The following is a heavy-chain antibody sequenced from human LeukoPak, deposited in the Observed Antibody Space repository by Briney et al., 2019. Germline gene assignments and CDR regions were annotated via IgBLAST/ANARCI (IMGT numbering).Heavy chain of an antibody. CDR1: GLAFSAHK. V-gene: IGHV3-74*01. Sequence: PGGSLRLSCAASGLAFSAHKMHWVRQAPRKGLVWVSRISTDGYTTDYADFVQGRFTASRDNTKNTWSLEMNSLRAEDTAVYYCARSAILEWERIDYWGQGTLVTVSS. CDR3: ARSAILEWERIDY. J-gene: IGHJ4*02. D-gene: IGHD3-3*02. CDR2: ISTDGYTT.